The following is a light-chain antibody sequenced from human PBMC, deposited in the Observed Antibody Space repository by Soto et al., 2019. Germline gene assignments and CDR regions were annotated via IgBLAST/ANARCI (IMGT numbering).Light chain of an antibody. Sequence: TVLTQSPATLSVSPGERASLSCRASQSVSINLAWYQQKPGQAPRLLIYGASTRATGIPARFSGSGSGTEFTLTINSLQSEDFAVYFCQQYDDWLRLTFGGGTKVDIK. CDR3: QQYDDWLRLT. J-gene: IGKJ4*01. CDR1: QSVSIN. CDR2: GAS. V-gene: IGKV3-15*01.